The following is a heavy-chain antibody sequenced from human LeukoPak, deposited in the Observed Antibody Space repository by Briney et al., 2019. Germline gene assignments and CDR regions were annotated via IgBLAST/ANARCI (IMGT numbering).Heavy chain of an antibody. J-gene: IGHJ4*02. V-gene: IGHV3-23*01. Sequence: GGSLRLSCAASGLNFNTYAMTWVRQAPGKGLEWVSVIGSDGGGIQYADSVKGRFSISRDNSKNTLYLQMNSLRTEDTAIYYCAKYAPPTTVVTRFFDSWGQGSLVSVSS. D-gene: IGHD2-21*02. CDR3: AKYAPPTTVVTRFFDS. CDR2: IGSDGGGI. CDR1: GLNFNTYA.